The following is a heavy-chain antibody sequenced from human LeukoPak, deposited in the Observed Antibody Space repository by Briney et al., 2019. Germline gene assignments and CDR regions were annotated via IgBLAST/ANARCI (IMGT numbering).Heavy chain of an antibody. V-gene: IGHV3-30*04. J-gene: IGHJ4*02. D-gene: IGHD6-6*01. CDR3: ARDQGYSSSSGKGLDY. Sequence: GGSLRLSCAASGFTFSSYAMHWVRQAPGKGLEWVAVISYDGSNKYYADSVKGRFTISRDNSKNTLYLQMNSLRAEDTAVYYCARDQGYSSSSGKGLDYWGQGTLVTVSS. CDR1: GFTFSSYA. CDR2: ISYDGSNK.